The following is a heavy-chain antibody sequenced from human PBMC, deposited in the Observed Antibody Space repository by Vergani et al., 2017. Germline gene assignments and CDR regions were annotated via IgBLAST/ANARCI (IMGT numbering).Heavy chain of an antibody. D-gene: IGHD3-10*01. CDR3: AKQYFVSGNYLFDY. CDR2: IKSKTDGGTT. J-gene: IGHJ4*02. Sequence: EVQLVESGGGLVKPGGSLRLSCAVSGFTFSNAWMNWVRQAPGKGLEWVGRIKSKTDGGTTDYAAPVKGRFTISRDNSKNMLFLQMNNLRTEDTAIYYCAKQYFVSGNYLFDYWGQGTLVTVSS. CDR1: GFTFSNAW. V-gene: IGHV3-15*01.